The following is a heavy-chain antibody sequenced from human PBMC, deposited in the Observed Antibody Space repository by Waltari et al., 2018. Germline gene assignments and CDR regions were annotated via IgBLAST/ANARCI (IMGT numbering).Heavy chain of an antibody. CDR3: ARDCKSCVHCYAMDV. V-gene: IGHV4-38-2*02. Sequence: QVQLQESGPGLVKPSETLSLTCAASGYSISSGYYWGWIRQPPGKGLEWIGSIYHSGSTYYNPSLKSRVTISVDTSKNQFSLKLSSVTAADTAVYYCARDCKSCVHCYAMDVWGQGTTVTVSS. CDR1: GYSISSGYY. J-gene: IGHJ6*02. CDR2: IYHSGST. D-gene: IGHD2-15*01.